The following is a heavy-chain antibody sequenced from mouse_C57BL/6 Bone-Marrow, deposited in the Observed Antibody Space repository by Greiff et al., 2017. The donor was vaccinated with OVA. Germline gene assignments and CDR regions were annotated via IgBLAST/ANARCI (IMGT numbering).Heavy chain of an antibody. CDR2: IDPSVSYT. J-gene: IGHJ2*01. CDR1: GYTFTSYW. D-gene: IGHD1-1*01. V-gene: IGHV1-69*01. Sequence: QVQLQQPGAELVMPGASVKLSCKASGYTFTSYWMHWVKQRPGQGLEWIGEIDPSVSYTNYNQKFKGKSTLTVDKSSSTAYMQLSSLTSEDSAVYYCARSYGSSPFDYWGQGTTLTVSS. CDR3: ARSYGSSPFDY.